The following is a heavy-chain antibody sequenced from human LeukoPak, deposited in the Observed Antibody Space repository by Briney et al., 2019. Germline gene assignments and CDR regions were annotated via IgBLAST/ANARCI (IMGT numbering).Heavy chain of an antibody. CDR3: ARATYGSGSYYRD. Sequence: ASVKVSCKASGYTFTGYYMHWVRQAPGQGLEWMGWISAYNGNTNYAQKLQGRVTMTTDTSTSTAYMELRSLRSDDTAVYYCARATYGSGSYYRDWGQGTLVTVSS. D-gene: IGHD3-10*01. CDR2: ISAYNGNT. J-gene: IGHJ4*02. V-gene: IGHV1-18*04. CDR1: GYTFTGYY.